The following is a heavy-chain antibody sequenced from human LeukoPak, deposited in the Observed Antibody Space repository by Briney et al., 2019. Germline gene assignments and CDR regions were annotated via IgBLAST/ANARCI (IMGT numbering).Heavy chain of an antibody. J-gene: IGHJ6*03. CDR1: GGSFSGYY. CDR3: ARVPKYYDFWSGFTAKYMDV. V-gene: IGHV4-34*01. D-gene: IGHD3-3*01. Sequence: SETLSLTCAVYGGSFSGYYWSWIRQPPGKGLEWIGEINHSGSTNYNPSLKSRVTISVDTSKNQFSLKLSSVTAADTAVYYCARVPKYYDFWSGFTAKYMDVWAKGTTVTVSS. CDR2: INHSGST.